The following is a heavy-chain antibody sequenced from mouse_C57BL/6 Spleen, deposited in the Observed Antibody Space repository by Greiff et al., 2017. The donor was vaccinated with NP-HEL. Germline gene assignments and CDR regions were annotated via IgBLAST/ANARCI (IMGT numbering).Heavy chain of an antibody. CDR2: FHPYNDDT. V-gene: IGHV1-47*01. Sequence: VKLMESGAELVKPGASVKMSCKASGYTFTTYPIEWMKQNHGKSLEWIGNFHPYNDDTKYNEKFKGKATLTVEKSSSTVYLELSRLTSDDSAVYYCARGISDGNWYFDVWGTGTTVTVSS. CDR3: ARGISDGNWYFDV. CDR1: GYTFTTYP. D-gene: IGHD2-3*01. J-gene: IGHJ1*03.